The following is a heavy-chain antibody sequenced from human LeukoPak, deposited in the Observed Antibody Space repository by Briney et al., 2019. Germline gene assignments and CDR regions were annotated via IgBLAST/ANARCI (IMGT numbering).Heavy chain of an antibody. Sequence: GGSLRLSCAASGFTFSSYGMYWVRQAPGRGLEWVAAIWYDGSNKYYGDSVKGRFTISRDNSKNSLYLQMDSLRVEDTAVYYCVRDIGGFYRGYGDSWGQGTLVTVSS. D-gene: IGHD5-12*01. J-gene: IGHJ4*02. CDR2: IWYDGSNK. V-gene: IGHV3-33*07. CDR3: VRDIGGFYRGYGDS. CDR1: GFTFSSYG.